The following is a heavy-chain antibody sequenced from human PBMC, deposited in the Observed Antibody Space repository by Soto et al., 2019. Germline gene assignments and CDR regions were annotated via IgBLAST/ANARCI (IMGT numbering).Heavy chain of an antibody. J-gene: IGHJ6*03. V-gene: IGHV4-34*01. D-gene: IGHD3-3*01. CDR3: ASLPFYDFWSGYPLASYYMDV. Sequence: SETLSLTCAVYGGSFSGYYWSWIRQPPGKGLEWIGEINHSGSTNYNPSLKSRVTISVDTSKNQFSLKLSSVTAADTAVYYCASLPFYDFWSGYPLASYYMDVWGKGTTVTVS. CDR1: GGSFSGYY. CDR2: INHSGST.